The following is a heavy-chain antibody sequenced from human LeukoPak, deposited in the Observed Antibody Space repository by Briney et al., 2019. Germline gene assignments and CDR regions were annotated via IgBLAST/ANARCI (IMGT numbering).Heavy chain of an antibody. CDR3: AREWSSGWMEGNTYYYYYYMDV. Sequence: GASVKVSCQTSGYTFTDSYIHWVRQAPGQGLEWMGRINPNSGDPNYPQKFQGRVTMTRDTSISTAYMELSSLTSDDTAVYYCAREWSSGWMEGNTYYYYYYMDVWGKGTTVTVSS. D-gene: IGHD6-19*01. V-gene: IGHV1-2*06. J-gene: IGHJ6*03. CDR2: INPNSGDP. CDR1: GYTFTDSY.